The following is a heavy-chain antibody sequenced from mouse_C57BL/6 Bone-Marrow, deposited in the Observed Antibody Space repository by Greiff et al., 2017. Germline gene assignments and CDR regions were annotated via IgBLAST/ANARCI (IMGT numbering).Heavy chain of an antibody. V-gene: IGHV1-69*01. Sequence: QVQLQQPGAELVMPGASVKLSCKASGYTFTSYWMHWVKQRPGQGLEWIGEIDPSDSYTNYNQKFKGKSTLTVDKSSSTAYMQLSSLTSEDSAVYYCASGDYDRYYYAMDYWGQGTPATVSS. J-gene: IGHJ4*01. CDR1: GYTFTSYW. CDR3: ASGDYDRYYYAMDY. D-gene: IGHD2-13*01. CDR2: IDPSDSYT.